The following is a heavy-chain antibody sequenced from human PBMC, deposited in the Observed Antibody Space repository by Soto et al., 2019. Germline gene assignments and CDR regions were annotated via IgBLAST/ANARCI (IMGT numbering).Heavy chain of an antibody. CDR3: ARYNSYAIDY. Sequence: SQTLSLTCTVAATSLSSYYWSCIRHPPGKGLEWIANTHYSVTTTYNPSLASRVTLSVDTFKNQFSLKMTSVTAADRAVYFCARYNSYAIDYWGRGTLVTVSS. CDR1: ATSLSSYY. D-gene: IGHD2-8*01. V-gene: IGHV4-59*01. CDR2: THYSVTT. J-gene: IGHJ4*02.